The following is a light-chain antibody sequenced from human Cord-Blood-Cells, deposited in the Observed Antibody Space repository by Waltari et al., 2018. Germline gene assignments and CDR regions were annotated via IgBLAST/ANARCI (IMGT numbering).Light chain of an antibody. CDR3: CSYAGSYV. CDR2: EVS. V-gene: IGLV2-23*02. Sequence: QSALTQPASVSGSPGQSLTISCTGTSSDVGRYNLVSWYQQHPGKAPKLMIYEVSKRPSGVSSRVSGSKSGNTASLTISGLQAEDEADYYCCSYAGSYVFGTGTKVTVL. CDR1: SSDVGRYNL. J-gene: IGLJ1*01.